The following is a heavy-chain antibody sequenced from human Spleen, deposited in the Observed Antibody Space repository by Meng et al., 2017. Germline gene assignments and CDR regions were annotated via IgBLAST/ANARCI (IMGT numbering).Heavy chain of an antibody. J-gene: IGHJ1*01. CDR1: RYPLAAYY. CDR3: ARDEVVATVSYYYH. D-gene: IGHD5-12*01. Sequence: SEAEDKKPRAYVTVSLKACRYPLAAYYTHWVRQASDQGLEWMGWINLITGGKNYAHKFQGRVTMNREKSISTAYMELSSLRPDDTAVYYCARDEVVATVSYYYHWGQGTLVTVSS. CDR2: INLITGGK. V-gene: IGHV1-2*07.